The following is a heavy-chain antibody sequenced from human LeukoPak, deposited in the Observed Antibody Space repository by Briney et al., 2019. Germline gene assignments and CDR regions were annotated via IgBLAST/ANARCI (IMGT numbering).Heavy chain of an antibody. Sequence: GASVKVSCKASGGTFSSYAISWVRQAPAQGLEWMGGIIPIFGTANYAQKFQGRVTITTDESTSTAYMELSSLRSEDTAVYYCARGARGYSGSYYYYYMDVWGKGPRSPSP. CDR1: GGTFSSYA. V-gene: IGHV1-69*05. J-gene: IGHJ6*03. CDR3: ARGARGYSGSYYYYYMDV. CDR2: IIPIFGTA. D-gene: IGHD1-26*01.